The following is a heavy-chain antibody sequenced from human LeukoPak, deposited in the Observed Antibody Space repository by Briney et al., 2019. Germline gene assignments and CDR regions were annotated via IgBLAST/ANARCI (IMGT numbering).Heavy chain of an antibody. CDR1: GGSISSGGYS. CDR2: IYHSGST. D-gene: IGHD3-16*01. Sequence: PSQTLSLTCAVSGGSISSGGYSWSWIRQPPGKGLEWIGYIYHSGSTYCNPSLKSRVTISVDRSKNQFSLKLSSVTAADTAVYYCARALRGIFDYWGQGTLVTVSS. CDR3: ARALRGIFDY. V-gene: IGHV4-30-2*01. J-gene: IGHJ4*02.